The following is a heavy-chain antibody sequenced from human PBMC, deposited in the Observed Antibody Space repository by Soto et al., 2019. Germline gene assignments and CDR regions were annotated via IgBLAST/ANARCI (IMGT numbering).Heavy chain of an antibody. V-gene: IGHV4-59*01. Sequence: QVQLQESGPGLVKPSETLSLTCTVPGGSIESYYWSWIRQPPGKGLQCIGYMYHSGSTNYNPSLKRRVTISVDTSKNQFSLRLNSVPAADTAVYFSAREQIVAHFDYWGQGVLVTVS. J-gene: IGHJ4*02. D-gene: IGHD2-21*01. CDR1: GGSIESYY. CDR3: AREQIVAHFDY. CDR2: MYHSGST.